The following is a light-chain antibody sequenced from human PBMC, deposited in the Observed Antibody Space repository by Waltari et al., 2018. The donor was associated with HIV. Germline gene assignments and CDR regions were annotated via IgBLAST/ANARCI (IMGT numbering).Light chain of an antibody. Sequence: EIVLTQSPATLSLSPGERATLSCRASQSVSSYLAWYQQTPGQAPRLLIDDASNRATGIPARFSGSGSGTDVTLTISSLEPEDFAVYYCQQRSNWPSLTFGGGTKVEIK. CDR1: QSVSSY. V-gene: IGKV3-11*01. J-gene: IGKJ4*01. CDR2: DAS. CDR3: QQRSNWPSLT.